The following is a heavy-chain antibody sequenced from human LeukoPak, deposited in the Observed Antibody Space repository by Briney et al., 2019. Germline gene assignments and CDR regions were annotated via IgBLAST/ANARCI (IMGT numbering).Heavy chain of an antibody. Sequence: SETLSLTCTVSGYSISSGFYWGWIRQPPGKALEWIGSISHSGSTHYNSSLKSRVTISVDTSKNQLSLKLSSVTAADTAVYYCASRTLWFGELSYSPNYFDYWGQGTLVTVSS. J-gene: IGHJ4*02. D-gene: IGHD3-10*01. CDR3: ASRTLWFGELSYSPNYFDY. CDR2: ISHSGST. CDR1: GYSISSGFY. V-gene: IGHV4-38-2*02.